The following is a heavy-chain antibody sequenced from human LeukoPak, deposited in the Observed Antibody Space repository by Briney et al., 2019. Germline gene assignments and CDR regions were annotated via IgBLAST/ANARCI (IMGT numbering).Heavy chain of an antibody. V-gene: IGHV3-33*06. Sequence: GGSLRLSCAASGFTFSSYGMHWVRQAPGKGLEWVAVIWYDGSNKYYADSVKGRFTISRDNSKNTLYLQMNSLRAEDTAVYYCAKGLHDSSLSVVSAAGLFDYWGQGTLVTVSS. CDR3: AKGLHDSSLSVVSAAGLFDY. CDR1: GFTFSSYG. CDR2: IWYDGSNK. D-gene: IGHD6-13*01. J-gene: IGHJ4*02.